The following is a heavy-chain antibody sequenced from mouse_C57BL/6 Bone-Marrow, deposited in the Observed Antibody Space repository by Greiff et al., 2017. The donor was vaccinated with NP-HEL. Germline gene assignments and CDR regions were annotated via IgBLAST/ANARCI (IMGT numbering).Heavy chain of an antibody. CDR2: IDPSDSYT. V-gene: IGHV1-59*01. CDR1: GYTFTSYW. Sequence: QVQLKQSGAELVRPGTSVKLSCKASGYTFTSYWMHWVKQRPGQGLEWIGVIDPSDSYTNYNQKFKGKATLTVDTSSSTAYMQLSSLTSEDSAVYDWAGYSLDYWGQGTTLTVSS. D-gene: IGHD2-12*01. J-gene: IGHJ2*01. CDR3: AGYSLDY.